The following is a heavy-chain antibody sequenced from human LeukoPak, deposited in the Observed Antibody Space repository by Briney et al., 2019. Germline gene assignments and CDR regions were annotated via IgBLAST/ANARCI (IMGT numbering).Heavy chain of an antibody. V-gene: IGHV3-13*01. J-gene: IGHJ4*02. CDR2: IGTAGDT. Sequence: PGGSLRLSCAASGFTFSSYDMHWVRQATGKGLEWVSAIGTAGDTYYPGSVKGRFTISRENAKNSLYLQMNGLRAGDTAVYYCARGVTNDRFDYWGQGTQVTVSS. CDR1: GFTFSSYD. CDR3: ARGVTNDRFDY. D-gene: IGHD1-1*01.